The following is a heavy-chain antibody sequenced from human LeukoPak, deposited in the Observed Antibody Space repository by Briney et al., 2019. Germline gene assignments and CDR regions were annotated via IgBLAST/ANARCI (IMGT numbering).Heavy chain of an antibody. Sequence: SETLSLTCAVYGGSFSGYHWSWIRQPPGKGLEWIGETNHSGSTTYNPPLKSRVTISVDTSKNQFSLKLSSVTAADTAVYYCARGSGSGWYHYWGQGTLVTVSS. V-gene: IGHV4-34*01. D-gene: IGHD6-19*01. CDR1: GGSFSGYH. CDR2: TNHSGST. J-gene: IGHJ4*02. CDR3: ARGSGSGWYHY.